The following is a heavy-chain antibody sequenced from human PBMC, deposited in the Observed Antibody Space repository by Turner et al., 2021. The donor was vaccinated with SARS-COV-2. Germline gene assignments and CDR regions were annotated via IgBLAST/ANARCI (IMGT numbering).Heavy chain of an antibody. CDR3: TRPLTYYGMDV. Sequence: EVQLVESGGGLVQPGGSLKLSCAASGFTFSGSAMHWVRQASGKGLEWVGHIRSKPNNYATVYAESVKGRFTISRDDSKNMAYLQMNSLKTEDTAVYYGTRPLTYYGMDVWGQGTTVTVSS. J-gene: IGHJ6*02. CDR2: IRSKPNNYAT. V-gene: IGHV3-73*02. CDR1: GFTFSGSA.